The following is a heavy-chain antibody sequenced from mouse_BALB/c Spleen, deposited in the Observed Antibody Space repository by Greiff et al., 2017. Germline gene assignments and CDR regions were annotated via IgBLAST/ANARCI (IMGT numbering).Heavy chain of an antibody. D-gene: IGHD2-10*02. CDR1: GFTFSSYA. CDR2: ISSGGSYT. Sequence: EVQRVESGGGLVKPGGSLKLSCAASGFTFSSYAMSWVRQSPEKRLEWVAEISSGGSYTYYPDTVTGRFTISRDNAKNTLYLEMSSLRSEDTAMYYCARGGYGNYEVDYWGQGTSVTVSS. CDR3: ARGGYGNYEVDY. J-gene: IGHJ4*01. V-gene: IGHV5-9-4*01.